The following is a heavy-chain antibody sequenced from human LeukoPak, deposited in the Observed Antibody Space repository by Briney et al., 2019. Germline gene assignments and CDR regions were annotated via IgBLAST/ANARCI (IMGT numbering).Heavy chain of an antibody. Sequence: PGGSLRLSCAASGFTFSVYSMNWVRQAPGKGLEWVSYISSSSSTIYYADSVKGRFTISRDNAKNSLYLQMNSLRAEDTAVYYCARSTSSEYDIYHFDYWGQGTLCTVSS. J-gene: IGHJ4*02. CDR3: ARSTSSEYDIYHFDY. CDR1: GFTFSVYS. CDR2: ISSSSSTI. V-gene: IGHV3-48*01. D-gene: IGHD3-9*01.